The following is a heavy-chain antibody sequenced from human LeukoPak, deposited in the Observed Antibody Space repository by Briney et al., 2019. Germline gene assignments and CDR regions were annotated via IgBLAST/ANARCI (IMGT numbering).Heavy chain of an antibody. D-gene: IGHD3-9*01. V-gene: IGHV4-39*01. CDR3: AGHLRYFDMDY. Sequence: SETLSLTCTVSGGSISSSSYYWGWIRQPPGKGLEWIGSIYYSGSTYYNPSLKSRVTISVDTSKNQFSLKLSSVTAADTAVYYCAGHLRYFDMDYWGQGTLVTVSS. J-gene: IGHJ4*02. CDR1: GGSISSSSYY. CDR2: IYYSGST.